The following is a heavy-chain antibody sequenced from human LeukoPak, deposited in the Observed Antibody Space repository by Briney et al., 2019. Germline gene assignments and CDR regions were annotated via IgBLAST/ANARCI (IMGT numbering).Heavy chain of an antibody. V-gene: IGHV1-2*02. CDR3: ARVRVSGYDLDY. D-gene: IGHD5-12*01. CDR1: GYTFTGYY. CDR2: INPYSGGT. Sequence: RASVKVSCKASGYTFTGYYIHWVRQAPGQGLEWMGWINPYSGGTNYAQKFQGRVTMTRDTSISTAYMELSRLRSDDTAVYYCARVRVSGYDLDYWGQGTLVTVSS. J-gene: IGHJ4*02.